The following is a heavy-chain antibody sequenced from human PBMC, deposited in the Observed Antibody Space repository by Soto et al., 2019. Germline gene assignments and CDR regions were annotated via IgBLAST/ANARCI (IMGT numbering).Heavy chain of an antibody. V-gene: IGHV3-64D*06. CDR2: ISSNGGST. J-gene: IGHJ3*02. CDR3: VKARSSGYYWTGAFDI. CDR1: GFIFSSYA. Sequence: GGSLRLSCSASGFIFSSYAMHWVRQAPGKGLQYVSSISSNGGSTYHADSVEGRFTISRGNSKNTLYLQMSSLRAEDTAVYYCVKARSSGYYWTGAFDIWGQGTMVTVSS. D-gene: IGHD3-22*01.